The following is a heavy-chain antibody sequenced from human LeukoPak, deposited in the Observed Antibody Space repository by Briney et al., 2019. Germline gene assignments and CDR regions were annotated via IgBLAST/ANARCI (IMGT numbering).Heavy chain of an antibody. D-gene: IGHD2-2*02. J-gene: IGHJ4*02. CDR1: GFTLSNYA. Sequence: PGGSLRLSCAASGFTLSNYAMSWVRQAPGKGLEWVSAISGSGGSTYYADSVKGRFTISRDDSKNTLYLQMNSLRAEDTAVYYCAKDGHCSSTSCYIGGLDYWGQGTLVTVSS. V-gene: IGHV3-23*01. CDR3: AKDGHCSSTSCYIGGLDY. CDR2: ISGSGGST.